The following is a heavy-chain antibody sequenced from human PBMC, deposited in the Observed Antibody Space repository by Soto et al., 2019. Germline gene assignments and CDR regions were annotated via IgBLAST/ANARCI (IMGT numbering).Heavy chain of an antibody. D-gene: IGHD2-21*02. CDR1: HDSISSRSYY. CDR3: ARKRTSVVTQAYFDV. CDR2: IYYSGST. Sequence: SEHLSRTSPFTHDSISSRSYYFCSIRRPPGKGLEWIGSIYYSGSTYNNPSLRSRVSMSIDTSKDQFSLKLKSVTAADTALYFCARKRTSVVTQAYFDVWGPGSLVTVSS. V-gene: IGHV4-39*01. J-gene: IGHJ4*02.